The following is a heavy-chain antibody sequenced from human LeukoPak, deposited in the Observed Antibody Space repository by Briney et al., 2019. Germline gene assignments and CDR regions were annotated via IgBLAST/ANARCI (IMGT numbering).Heavy chain of an antibody. J-gene: IGHJ4*02. CDR2: ISAYNGNT. CDR1: GYTFTSYG. CDR3: ARIRLYDFWSGYYQYYFDY. V-gene: IGHV1-18*01. D-gene: IGHD3-3*01. Sequence: ASVKVSCKASGYTFTSYGISWLRQAPGQGLEWMGWISAYNGNTNYAQKLQGRATMTTDTSTSTAYMELRSLRSDDTAVYYCARIRLYDFWSGYYQYYFDYWGQGTLVTVSS.